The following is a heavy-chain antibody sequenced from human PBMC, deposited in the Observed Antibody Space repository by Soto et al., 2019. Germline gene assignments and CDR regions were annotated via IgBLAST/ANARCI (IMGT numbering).Heavy chain of an antibody. CDR2: IYYSGST. J-gene: IGHJ5*02. Sequence: SETLSLTCTVSGGSISSSSYYWGWIRQPPGKGLEWIGSIYYSGSTYYNPSLKSGVTISVDTSKNQFSLKLSSVTAADTAVYYCARATRNYCSSTSCDNWFGLWGQGTLVTVSS. CDR3: ARATRNYCSSTSCDNWFGL. V-gene: IGHV4-39*07. CDR1: GGSISSSSYY. D-gene: IGHD2-2*01.